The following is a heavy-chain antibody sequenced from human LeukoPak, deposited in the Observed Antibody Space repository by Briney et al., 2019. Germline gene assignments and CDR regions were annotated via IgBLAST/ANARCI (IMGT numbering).Heavy chain of an antibody. CDR3: ARSYSYGIYYYYYMDV. CDR2: INPNSGGT. CDR1: GYTFTGYY. V-gene: IGHV1-2*02. Sequence: ASVKVSCKASGYTFTGYYMHWVRQAPGQGLEWMGWINPNSGGTNYAQKFQGRVTMTRDTSISTAYMELSRLRSDDTAVYYCARSYSYGIYYYYYMDVWGKGTTVTISS. J-gene: IGHJ6*03. D-gene: IGHD5-18*01.